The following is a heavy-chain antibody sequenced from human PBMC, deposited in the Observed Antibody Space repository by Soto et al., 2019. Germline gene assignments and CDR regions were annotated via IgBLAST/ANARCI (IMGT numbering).Heavy chain of an antibody. D-gene: IGHD3-16*01. CDR1: CFPFINFA. CDR3: AKDRLAGGFDY. J-gene: IGHJ4*02. Sequence: GASMKLSCAAPCFPFINFAMSWVRQAPGKGLEWVSLVSATAGTTYYTDSVKGRFTISRDNSGNTVYLQMNSLRADDAAVYYCAKDRLAGGFDYWGQGP. CDR2: VSATAGTT. V-gene: IGHV3-23*01.